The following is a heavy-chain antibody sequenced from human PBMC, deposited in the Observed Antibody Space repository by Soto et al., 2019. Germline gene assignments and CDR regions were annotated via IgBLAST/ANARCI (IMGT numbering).Heavy chain of an antibody. V-gene: IGHV4-39*01. CDR3: ARQGVYYGSGSYYMIDY. Sequence: TSETLSLTCTVSGGSISSSSYYWGWIRQPPGKGLEWIGSIYYSGSTYYNTSLKSRVNISVDTSKNQFSLKLSSVTAADTALYYCARQGVYYGSGSYYMIDYWGQGTLVTVSS. J-gene: IGHJ4*02. D-gene: IGHD3-10*01. CDR2: IYYSGST. CDR1: GGSISSSSYY.